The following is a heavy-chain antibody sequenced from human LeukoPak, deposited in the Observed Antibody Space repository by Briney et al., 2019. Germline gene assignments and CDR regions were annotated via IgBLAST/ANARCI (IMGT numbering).Heavy chain of an antibody. CDR1: GFTFNNYW. J-gene: IGHJ6*03. Sequence: PGGSLRLSCAASGFTFNNYWMHWVRQAPGNGLVWVARTNTHGTSANYADSVKGRFIISRDNANNTLYLQMNGLRDEDTGVYYALAGYYYYYMDVWGKGTTVTVSS. CDR2: TNTHGTSA. D-gene: IGHD6-13*01. V-gene: IGHV3-74*01. CDR3: LAGYYYYYMDV.